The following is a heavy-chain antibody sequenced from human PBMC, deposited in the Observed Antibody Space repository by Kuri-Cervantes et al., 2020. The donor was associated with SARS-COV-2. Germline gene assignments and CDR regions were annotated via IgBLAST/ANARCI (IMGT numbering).Heavy chain of an antibody. Sequence: ASVKVSCKASGYTFTSYGISWVRQAPGQRLEWMGWINAGNGNTKYSQKFQGRVTITADESTSTAYMELSSLRSEDTAVYYCGRDIVVVPAAIPARYYYYYGMDVWGQGTTVTVSS. CDR2: INAGNGNT. D-gene: IGHD2-2*02. CDR3: GRDIVVVPAAIPARYYYYYGMDV. V-gene: IGHV1-18*01. CDR1: GYTFTSYG. J-gene: IGHJ6*02.